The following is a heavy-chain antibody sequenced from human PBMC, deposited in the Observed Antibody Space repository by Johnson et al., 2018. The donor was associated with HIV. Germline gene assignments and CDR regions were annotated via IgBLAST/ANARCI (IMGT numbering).Heavy chain of an antibody. CDR3: AKDFGIVVVKSAFDI. D-gene: IGHD3-22*01. CDR2: ISYDGSNK. Sequence: QMLLVESGGGVVKPGRSLRLSCAASGFTFSSYGMHWVRQAPGKGLEWVAVISYDGSNKYYADSVKGRFTISRDNSKNTLYLQMNSLRAEDTAVYYCAKDFGIVVVKSAFDIWGQGTMVTVSS. CDR1: GFTFSSYG. V-gene: IGHV3-30*18. J-gene: IGHJ3*02.